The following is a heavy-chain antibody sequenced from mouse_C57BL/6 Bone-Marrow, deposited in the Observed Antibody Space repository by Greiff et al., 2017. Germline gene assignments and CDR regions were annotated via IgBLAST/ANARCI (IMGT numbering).Heavy chain of an antibody. CDR3: ARDPFYGSIYGWYFDV. D-gene: IGHD1-1*01. J-gene: IGHJ1*03. CDR1: GYAFSSSW. CDR2: IYPGAGDT. V-gene: IGHV1-82*01. Sequence: QVQLKQSGPELVKPGASVKISCKASGYAFSSSWMNWVKQRPGQGLEWIGRIYPGAGDTNYNGKFKGKATLTADKSSSTAYMQLSSLTSEDSAVYFCARDPFYGSIYGWYFDVWGTGTTVTVSS.